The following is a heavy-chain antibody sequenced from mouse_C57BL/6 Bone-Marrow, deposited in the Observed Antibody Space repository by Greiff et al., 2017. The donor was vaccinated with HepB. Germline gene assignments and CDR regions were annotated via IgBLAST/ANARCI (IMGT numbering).Heavy chain of an antibody. J-gene: IGHJ3*01. CDR1: GFSLTSYG. CDR2: IWSGGST. Sequence: HVQLQQSGPGLVQPSQSLSITCTVSGFSLTSYGVHWVRQSPGKGLEWLGVIWSGGSTDYNAAFISRLSISKDNSKSQVFFKMNSLQADDTAIYYCARKNSPFAYWGQGTLVTVSA. V-gene: IGHV2-2*01. CDR3: ARKNSPFAY.